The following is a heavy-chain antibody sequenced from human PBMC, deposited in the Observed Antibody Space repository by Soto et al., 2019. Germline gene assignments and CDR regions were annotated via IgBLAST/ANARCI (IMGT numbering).Heavy chain of an antibody. CDR1: GFTVSSNY. D-gene: IGHD3-3*01. CDR2: IYSGGST. CDR3: ARESVFWSGYSTGPFDY. J-gene: IGHJ4*02. Sequence: EVQLVESGGGLVQPGGSLRLSCGASGFTVSSNYMSWVRQAPGKGLEWFSVIYSGGSTYYADSVKGRFTISRDNSKNTLYLQMNSLRAEDTAVYYCARESVFWSGYSTGPFDYWGQGTLVTVSS. V-gene: IGHV3-66*01.